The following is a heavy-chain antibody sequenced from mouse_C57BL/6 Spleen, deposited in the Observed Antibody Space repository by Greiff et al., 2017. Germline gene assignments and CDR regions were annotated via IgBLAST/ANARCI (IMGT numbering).Heavy chain of an antibody. V-gene: IGHV3-6*01. CDR1: GYSITSGYY. Sequence: EVKLQESGPGLVKPSQSLSLTCSVTGYSITSGYYWNWIRQFPGNKLEWMGYLSYDGSNNYNPSLKNRISITRDTSKNQFFLKLNSVTTEDTATYYCARGDPYYYGSSYDYWGQGTTLTVSS. J-gene: IGHJ2*01. D-gene: IGHD1-1*01. CDR2: LSYDGSN. CDR3: ARGDPYYYGSSYDY.